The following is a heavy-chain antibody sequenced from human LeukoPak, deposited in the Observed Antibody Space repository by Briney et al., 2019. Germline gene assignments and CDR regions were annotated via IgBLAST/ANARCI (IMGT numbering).Heavy chain of an antibody. CDR1: GFSFSTFA. J-gene: IGHJ4*02. Sequence: GGSLRLSCAASGFSFSTFAMHWVRQAPGKRLEYVSGISTNGGTTYYAKSVKGRFTISRDNSKNTLFLQMGSLRTEDMAVYYCARDSDYGDYFFDYWGQGTLVAVSS. CDR2: ISTNGGTT. CDR3: ARDSDYGDYFFDY. V-gene: IGHV3-64*01. D-gene: IGHD4-17*01.